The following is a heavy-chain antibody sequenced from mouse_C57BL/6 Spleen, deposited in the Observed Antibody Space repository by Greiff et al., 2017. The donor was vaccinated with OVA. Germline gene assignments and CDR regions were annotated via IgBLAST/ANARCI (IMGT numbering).Heavy chain of an antibody. D-gene: IGHD1-1*01. CDR1: GYTFTDYN. CDR3: AIYGSSYEDWYFDV. J-gene: IGHJ1*03. Sequence: EVQLQQSGPELVKPGASVKMSCKASGYTFTDYNMHWVKQSHGKSLEWIGYINPNNGGTSYNQEFKGKATLTVNKSSSTAYMELRSLTSEDSAVYYCAIYGSSYEDWYFDVWGTGTTVTVSS. CDR2: INPNNGGT. V-gene: IGHV1-22*01.